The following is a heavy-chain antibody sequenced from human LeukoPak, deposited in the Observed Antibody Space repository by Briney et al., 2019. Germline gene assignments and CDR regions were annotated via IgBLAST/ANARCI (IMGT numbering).Heavy chain of an antibody. CDR1: GFTFSSYW. CDR3: ARDSPHYYDGSGYWFDP. J-gene: IGHJ5*02. V-gene: IGHV3-7*01. CDR2: IKQDGRDK. D-gene: IGHD3-22*01. Sequence: GGSLRLSCAASGFTFSSYWMSWVRQAPGKGLEWVANIKQDGRDKYYVDSVKGRFTISRDNAKNSLYLQMNSLRAEDTAVYYCARDSPHYYDGSGYWFDPWGQGTLVTVSS.